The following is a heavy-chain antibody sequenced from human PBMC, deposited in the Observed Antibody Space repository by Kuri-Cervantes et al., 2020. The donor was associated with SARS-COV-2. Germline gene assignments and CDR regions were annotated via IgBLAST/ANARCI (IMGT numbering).Heavy chain of an antibody. V-gene: IGHV3-23*01. CDR2: ISGSGGST. D-gene: IGHD2-8*01. CDR3: ARDGMVYATYYYYYYGMDV. CDR1: GFTFSSYA. J-gene: IGHJ6*02. Sequence: GESLKISCAASGFTFSSYAMSWVRQAPGKGLEWVSAISGSGGSTYYADSVKGRFTISRDNSKNTLYLQMNSLRAEDTAAYYCARDGMVYATYYYYYYGMDVWGQGTTVTVSS.